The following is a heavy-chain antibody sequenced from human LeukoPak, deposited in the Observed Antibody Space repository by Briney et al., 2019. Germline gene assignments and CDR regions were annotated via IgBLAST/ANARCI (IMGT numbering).Heavy chain of an antibody. CDR3: ARVSYFDRSGYHYYLDY. Sequence: SETLSLTCTVSGGSISSSSYYWGWIRQPPGKGLEWIGSIYYSGSTYYNPSLRSRVTIFVDTSKNQFSLKLNSVTAADTAVYYCARVSYFDRSGYHYYLDYWGQGTLVTVSS. D-gene: IGHD3-22*01. J-gene: IGHJ4*02. CDR2: IYYSGST. CDR1: GGSISSSSYY. V-gene: IGHV4-39*01.